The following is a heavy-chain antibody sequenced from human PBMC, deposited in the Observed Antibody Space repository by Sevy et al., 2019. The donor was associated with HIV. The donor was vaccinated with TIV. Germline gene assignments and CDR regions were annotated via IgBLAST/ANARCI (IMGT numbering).Heavy chain of an antibody. J-gene: IGHJ5*02. D-gene: IGHD6-6*01. CDR3: ARDKVRSIAARPNWFDP. CDR2: ISSSSSYI. V-gene: IGHV3-21*01. CDR1: GFTFSSYS. Sequence: GGSLRLSCAASGFTFSSYSMNWIRQAPGKGLEWVSSISSSSSYIYYADSVKGRFTISRDNAKNSLYLQMNSLRAEDTAVYYCARDKVRSIAARPNWFDPWGHGTLVTVSS.